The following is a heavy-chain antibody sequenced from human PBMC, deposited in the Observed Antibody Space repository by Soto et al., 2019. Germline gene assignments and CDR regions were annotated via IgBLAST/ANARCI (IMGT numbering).Heavy chain of an antibody. CDR1: GEFVSSGNYY. CDR2: MSHSGGT. J-gene: IGHJ5*02. CDR3: ARGQDLFGVVITDKYRKNGKNNWFDP. D-gene: IGHD3-3*01. Sequence: SETLSLTCAVYGEFVSSGNYYWSWIRQPPGKGLEWIGEMSHSGGTHFNPSLKSRVIISVDTSKNQFSLKLSSVTAADTAVYYCARGQDLFGVVITDKYRKNGKNNWFDPWGQGTLVTVSS. V-gene: IGHV4-61*01.